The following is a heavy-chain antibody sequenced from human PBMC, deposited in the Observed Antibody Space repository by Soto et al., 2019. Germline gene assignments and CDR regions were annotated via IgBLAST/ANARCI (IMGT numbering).Heavy chain of an antibody. CDR2: IYPGDSDT. V-gene: IGHV5-51*01. CDR3: ARHRSSMTNVTYFDY. J-gene: IGHJ4*02. D-gene: IGHD4-17*01. Sequence: GESLKISCKGSGYSFTSYWIGWVRQMPGKGLEWMGIIYPGDSDTRYSPSFQGQVTISADKSISTAYLQWSSLKASDTAMYYCARHRSSMTNVTYFDYWGQGTLVNAPQ. CDR1: GYSFTSYW.